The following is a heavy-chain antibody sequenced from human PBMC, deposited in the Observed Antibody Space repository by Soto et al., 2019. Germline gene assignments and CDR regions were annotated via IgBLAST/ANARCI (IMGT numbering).Heavy chain of an antibody. Sequence: VQLVESGGGVVQPGRSLRLSCAASGFTFSSYGMHWVRQAPGKGLEWVAVIWYDGSNKYYADSVKGRFTISRDNSKNTLYLQMNSLRAEDTAVYYCARDQVAEMITFGGVIVNWGQGTLVTVSS. CDR1: GFTFSSYG. J-gene: IGHJ4*02. CDR3: ARDQVAEMITFGGVIVN. CDR2: IWYDGSNK. D-gene: IGHD3-16*02. V-gene: IGHV3-33*01.